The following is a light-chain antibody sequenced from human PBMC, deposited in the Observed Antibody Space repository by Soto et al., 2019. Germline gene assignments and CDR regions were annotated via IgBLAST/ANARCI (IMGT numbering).Light chain of an antibody. J-gene: IGLJ2*01. CDR1: NIGSKS. CDR2: YDS. CDR3: QVWDRSSDQVV. Sequence: SYELTQPPSVSVAPGKTARITCGGNNIGSKSVHWYQQKPGQAPVLVIYYDSDRPSGIPERFSGSNSGNTATLTISRVEGGDEGDCYCQVWDRSSDQVVFGGGTKLTVL. V-gene: IGLV3-21*04.